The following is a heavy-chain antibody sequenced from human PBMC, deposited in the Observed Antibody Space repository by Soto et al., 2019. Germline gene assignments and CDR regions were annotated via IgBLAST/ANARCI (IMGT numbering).Heavy chain of an antibody. Sequence: LRLCCAASGFTFSSYWMSWVRQAPGKGLEWVANIKEDGSEKHYVDSVKGRFTVSRDNAENSLFLQMNSLRAEDTAVYYCARYGYYYGMDVWGQGTTVTVSS. D-gene: IGHD3-10*01. J-gene: IGHJ6*02. CDR3: ARYGYYYGMDV. CDR1: GFTFSSYW. CDR2: IKEDGSEK. V-gene: IGHV3-7*03.